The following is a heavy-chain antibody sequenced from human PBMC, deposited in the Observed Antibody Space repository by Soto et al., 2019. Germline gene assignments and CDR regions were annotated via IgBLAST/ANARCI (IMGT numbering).Heavy chain of an antibody. Sequence: SETLSLTCTVSGGSISSSSYYWGWIRQPPGKGLEWIGSIYYSGSTYYNPSLKSRVTISVDTSKNQFSLKLSSVTAADTAVYYCARHSLVLPITIFGVSWFDPWGQGTLVTVSS. CDR3: ARHSLVLPITIFGVSWFDP. CDR1: GGSISSSSYY. J-gene: IGHJ5*02. D-gene: IGHD3-3*01. V-gene: IGHV4-39*01. CDR2: IYYSGST.